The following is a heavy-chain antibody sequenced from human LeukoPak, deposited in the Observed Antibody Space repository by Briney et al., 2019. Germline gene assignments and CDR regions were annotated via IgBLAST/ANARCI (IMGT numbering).Heavy chain of an antibody. CDR3: VSGAYSYYYMDV. CDR1: GFSLSTSGMC. Sequence: SGPTLVNPTQTLTLTCTFSGFSLSTSGMCVSWIRQPPGKGLEWIGYIYYSGSTNYNPSLKSRVTISVDTSKNQFSLKLSSVTAADTAVYYCVSGAYSYYYMDVWGKGTTVTISS. D-gene: IGHD1-26*01. CDR2: IYYSGST. J-gene: IGHJ6*03. V-gene: IGHV4-61*08.